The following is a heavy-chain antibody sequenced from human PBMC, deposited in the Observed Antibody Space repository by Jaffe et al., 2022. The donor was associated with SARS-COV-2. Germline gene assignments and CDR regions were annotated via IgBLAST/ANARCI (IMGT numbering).Heavy chain of an antibody. CDR1: GGSISSGDYY. CDR3: ARDLITFGGVIVPSPGGMDV. Sequence: QVQLQESGPGLVKPSQTLSLTCTVSGGSISSGDYYWSWIRQPPGKGLEWIGYIYYSGSTYYNPSLKSRVTISVDTSKNQFSLKLSSVTAADTAVYYCARDLITFGGVIVPSPGGMDVWGQGTTVTVSS. CDR2: IYYSGST. V-gene: IGHV4-30-4*01. J-gene: IGHJ6*02. D-gene: IGHD3-16*02.